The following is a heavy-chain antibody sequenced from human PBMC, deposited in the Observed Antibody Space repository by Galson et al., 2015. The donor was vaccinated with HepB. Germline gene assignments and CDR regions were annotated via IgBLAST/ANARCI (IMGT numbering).Heavy chain of an antibody. Sequence: SLRLSCAASGFTFSSYAMHWVRQAPGKGPEWVAVISYDGSNKYYADSVKGRFTISRDNSKNTLYLQMNSLRAEDTAVYYCARVTVSGVAGGESNFDYWGQGTLVTVSS. CDR3: ARVTVSGVAGGESNFDY. CDR2: ISYDGSNK. D-gene: IGHD6-19*01. J-gene: IGHJ4*02. CDR1: GFTFSSYA. V-gene: IGHV3-30-3*01.